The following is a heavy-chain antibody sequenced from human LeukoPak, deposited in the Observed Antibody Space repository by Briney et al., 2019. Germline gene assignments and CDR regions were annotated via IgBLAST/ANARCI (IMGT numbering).Heavy chain of an antibody. CDR3: ARPRGYSYGNIDY. D-gene: IGHD5-18*01. CDR2: IYYSGST. CDR1: GGSISSGGYY. J-gene: IGHJ4*02. V-gene: IGHV4-31*03. Sequence: SETLSLTCTVSGGSISSGGYYWSWIRQHPGKGLEWIGYIYYSGSTYYNPSLKSRVTISVDTSKNQFSLKLSSVTAADTAVYYCARPRGYSYGNIDYWGQGTLVTVSS.